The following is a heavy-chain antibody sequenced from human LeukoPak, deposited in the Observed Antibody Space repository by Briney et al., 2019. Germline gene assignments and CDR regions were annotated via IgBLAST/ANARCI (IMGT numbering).Heavy chain of an antibody. V-gene: IGHV3-23*01. CDR3: AKVHDYYGSGSPGDY. J-gene: IGHJ4*02. CDR1: GFTFSSYG. D-gene: IGHD3-10*01. CDR2: ISGSGGST. Sequence: GGSLRLSCAASGFTFSSYGMSWVRQAPGKGLEWASAISGSGGSTYYADSVKGRFTISRDNSKNTLYLQMNSLRAEDTAVYYCAKVHDYYGSGSPGDYWGQGTLVTVSS.